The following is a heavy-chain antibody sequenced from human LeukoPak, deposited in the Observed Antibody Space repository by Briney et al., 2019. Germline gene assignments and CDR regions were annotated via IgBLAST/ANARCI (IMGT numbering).Heavy chain of an antibody. V-gene: IGHV3-21*01. D-gene: IGHD3-3*01. Sequence: PGGSLRLSCAASGFTFSSYSMNWVRQAPGKGLEWVSSISSSSSYIYYADSVKGRFTISRDDAKNSLYLQMNSLRAEDTAVYYCARGPPLTTTIFGVVNPSEPYYFDYWGQGTLVTVSS. CDR3: ARGPPLTTTIFGVVNPSEPYYFDY. CDR1: GFTFSSYS. J-gene: IGHJ4*02. CDR2: ISSSSSYI.